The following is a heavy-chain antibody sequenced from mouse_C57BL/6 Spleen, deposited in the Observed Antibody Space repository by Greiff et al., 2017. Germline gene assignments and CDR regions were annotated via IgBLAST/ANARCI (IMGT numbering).Heavy chain of an antibody. V-gene: IGHV1-54*01. J-gene: IGHJ1*03. CDR1: GYAFTNYL. Sequence: QVQLQQSGAELVRPGTSVKVSCKASGYAFTNYLIEWVKQRPGQGLEWIGVINPGSGGTNYNETFKGKATLTADKSSSTAYMQLSSLTSEDSAVYCCARDYGSSYWYFDVWGTGTTVTVSS. CDR2: INPGSGGT. D-gene: IGHD1-1*01. CDR3: ARDYGSSYWYFDV.